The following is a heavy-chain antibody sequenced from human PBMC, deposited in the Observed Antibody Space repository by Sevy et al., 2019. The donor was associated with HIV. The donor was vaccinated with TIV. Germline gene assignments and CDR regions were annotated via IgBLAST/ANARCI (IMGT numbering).Heavy chain of an antibody. CDR1: GFTFSSYG. Sequence: GRSLRLSCAASGFTFSSYGMHWVRQAPGKGLEWVAFIRYDGSNKYYADSVKGRFTISRDNSKNTLYLQMNSLRAEDTAVYYCAKDRIAVAGHYYYYYGMDVWGQGTTVTVSS. CDR3: AKDRIAVAGHYYYYYGMDV. CDR2: IRYDGSNK. J-gene: IGHJ6*02. V-gene: IGHV3-30*02. D-gene: IGHD6-19*01.